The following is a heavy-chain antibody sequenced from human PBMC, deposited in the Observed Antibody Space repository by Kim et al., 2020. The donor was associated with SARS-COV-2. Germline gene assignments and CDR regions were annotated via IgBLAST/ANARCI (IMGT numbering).Heavy chain of an antibody. J-gene: IGHJ5*02. D-gene: IGHD6-13*01. V-gene: IGHV4-59*09. Sequence: YNPSLKSRVTISVDTSKNQFSLKLSSVTAADTAVYYCARGGAAAGYWFDPWGQGTLVTVSS. CDR3: ARGGAAAGYWFDP.